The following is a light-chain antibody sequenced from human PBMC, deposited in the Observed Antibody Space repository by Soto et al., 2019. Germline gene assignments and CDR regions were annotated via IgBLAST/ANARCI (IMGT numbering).Light chain of an antibody. Sequence: EIVLTQSPGTLSLSPGARATLSCRASQSVSSSYLAWYQRKPGQAPRLLIYGASSRATGIPDRFSGSGSGTDFNLTISRLEPEDFAMYYCQHYRSSPRTFGQGTKVEI. CDR2: GAS. V-gene: IGKV3-20*01. CDR3: QHYRSSPRT. CDR1: QSVSSSY. J-gene: IGKJ1*01.